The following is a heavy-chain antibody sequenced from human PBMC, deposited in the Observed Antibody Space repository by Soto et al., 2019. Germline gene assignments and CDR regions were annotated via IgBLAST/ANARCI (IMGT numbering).Heavy chain of an antibody. Sequence: QLHLQESGPGLVKPSETLSLTCTVSGASISTNTYFWGWIRQPPGKGLEWIGTIHHSGNTNKNPSFETRVTMSVDTSKNQFSLNLRSVSPADTAMYYCAQYYDTFDYWGQGALVTVSS. CDR2: IHHSGNT. CDR3: AQYYDTFDY. CDR1: GASISTNTYF. D-gene: IGHD3-22*01. V-gene: IGHV4-39*01. J-gene: IGHJ4*02.